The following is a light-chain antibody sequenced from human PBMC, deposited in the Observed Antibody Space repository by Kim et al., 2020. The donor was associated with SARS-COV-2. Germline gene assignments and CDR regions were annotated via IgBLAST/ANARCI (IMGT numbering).Light chain of an antibody. CDR2: DTS. J-gene: IGKJ4*01. V-gene: IGKV3-11*01. CDR1: QSVSPY. Sequence: EIGLTQSPATLSLSPGERATLSCRASQSVSPYTAWYQQKPGQAPRLLIYDTSTMATGIPPRFSGSGSGTDFTLTISSLESQDFAVYYCQQRYSWWLTFGGGTKVDIK. CDR3: QQRYSWWLT.